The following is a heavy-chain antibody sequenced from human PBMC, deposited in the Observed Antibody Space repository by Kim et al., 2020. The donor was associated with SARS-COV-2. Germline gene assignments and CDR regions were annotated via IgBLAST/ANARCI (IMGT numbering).Heavy chain of an antibody. CDR1: GFNFGIYT. V-gene: IGHV3-23*01. CDR2: ISGSGETT. Sequence: GGSLRLSCAASGFNFGIYTMSWVRQTPGKGLEWVSDISGSGETTLFADSVKGRFTISRDNSKNTLFLQMNNLGPEDTAIYYCAKKIRGLYFDYWGQGTLV. CDR3: AKKIRGLYFDY. D-gene: IGHD3-10*01. J-gene: IGHJ4*02.